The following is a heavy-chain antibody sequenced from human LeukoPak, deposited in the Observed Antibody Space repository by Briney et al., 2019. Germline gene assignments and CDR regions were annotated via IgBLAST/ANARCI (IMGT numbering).Heavy chain of an antibody. D-gene: IGHD1-26*01. CDR3: AKAHGGSYHSGID. J-gene: IGHJ4*02. Sequence: AGGSLRLSCAASGFTFSSYAMSWVRQAPGKGLEWVSAISGSGGSTYYADSVKGRFGISRDNSKNTLYLQLNSLRAEDTAVYYCAKAHGGSYHSGIDWGQGTLVTVSS. CDR1: GFTFSSYA. V-gene: IGHV3-23*01. CDR2: ISGSGGST.